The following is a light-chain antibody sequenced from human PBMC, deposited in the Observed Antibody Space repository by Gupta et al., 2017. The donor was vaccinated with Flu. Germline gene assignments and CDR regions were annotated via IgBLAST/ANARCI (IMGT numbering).Light chain of an antibody. V-gene: IGKV1-12*01. CDR2: AAS. CDR3: LQANSFPLT. CDR1: QGIGSW. Sequence: PSTVSASVGDRVSITCRASQGIGSWLAWYQRKPGKAPKVLISAASSLESGVPSRFSGSGYETDFTLTINSLQPEDFATYCCLQANSFPLTFGGGTKVEMK. J-gene: IGKJ4*01.